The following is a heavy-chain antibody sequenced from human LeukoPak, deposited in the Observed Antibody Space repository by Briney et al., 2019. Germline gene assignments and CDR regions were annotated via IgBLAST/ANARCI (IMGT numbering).Heavy chain of an antibody. CDR2: IYHSGST. D-gene: IGHD3-10*01. CDR1: GGSISSSNW. V-gene: IGHV4-4*02. J-gene: IGHJ4*02. Sequence: SETLSLTCAVSGGSISSSNWWSWVRQPPGKGLEWIGEIYHSGSTNYNPPLKSRVTISVDTSKNQSSLKLSSVTAADTAVYYCARRRTMVRGVISSYFDYWGQGTLVTVSS. CDR3: ARRRTMVRGVISSYFDY.